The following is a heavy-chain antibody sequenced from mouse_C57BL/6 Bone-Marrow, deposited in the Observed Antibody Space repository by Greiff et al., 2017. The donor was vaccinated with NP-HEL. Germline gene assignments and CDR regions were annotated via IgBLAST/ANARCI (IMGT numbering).Heavy chain of an antibody. V-gene: IGHV1-53*01. CDR3: ARSRSNY. D-gene: IGHD5-1*01. J-gene: IGHJ2*01. Sequence: QVQLKQPGTELANPLASVKLSSQPPGYTFTSYCMHWVKQRPGQGLEWIGNINPSNGGTNYNEKFKSKATLTVDKSSSTAYMQLSSLTSEDSAVYYCARSRSNYWGQGTTLTVSS. CDR1: GYTFTSYC. CDR2: INPSNGGT.